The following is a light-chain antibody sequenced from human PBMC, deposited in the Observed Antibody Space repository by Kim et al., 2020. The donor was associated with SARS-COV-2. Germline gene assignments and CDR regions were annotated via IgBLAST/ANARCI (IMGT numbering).Light chain of an antibody. Sequence: SVTISCSGSSSNIGGNYVYWYQHLPGTAPKLLLYRSNQRPSGVPDRFSGSKSGTSASLAISGLRSEDEAEYYCATWDDRLIGWVFGGGTQLTVL. CDR1: SSNIGGNY. CDR3: ATWDDRLIGWV. V-gene: IGLV1-47*01. CDR2: RSN. J-gene: IGLJ3*02.